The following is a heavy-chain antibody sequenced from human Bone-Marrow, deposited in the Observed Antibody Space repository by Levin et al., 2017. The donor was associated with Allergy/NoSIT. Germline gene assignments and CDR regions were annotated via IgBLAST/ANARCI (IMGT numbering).Heavy chain of an antibody. D-gene: IGHD2-2*01. CDR2: ISYDGSNK. CDR1: GFTFSSYG. Sequence: PGGSLRLSCAASGFTFSSYGMHWVRQAPGKGLEWVAVISYDGSNKYYADSVKGRFTISRDNSKNTLYLQMNSLRAEDTAVYYCGKDRRGYCSSTSCYYMDVWGKGTTVTVSS. CDR3: GKDRRGYCSSTSCYYMDV. V-gene: IGHV3-30*18. J-gene: IGHJ6*03.